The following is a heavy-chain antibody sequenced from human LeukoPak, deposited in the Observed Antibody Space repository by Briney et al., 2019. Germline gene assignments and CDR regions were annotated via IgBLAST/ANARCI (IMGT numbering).Heavy chain of an antibody. CDR2: IYYSGST. J-gene: IGHJ4*02. V-gene: IGHV4-39*01. CDR1: GGSISSSSYY. D-gene: IGHD6-6*01. Sequence: SETLSLTCTVSGGSISSSSYYWGWIRQPPGKGLEWIGSIYYSGSTYYNPSLKSRVTISVDTSKNQFSLKLSSVTAADTAVYYCARHGQYSGVAEDFGYWGQGTLVTVSS. CDR3: ARHGQYSGVAEDFGY.